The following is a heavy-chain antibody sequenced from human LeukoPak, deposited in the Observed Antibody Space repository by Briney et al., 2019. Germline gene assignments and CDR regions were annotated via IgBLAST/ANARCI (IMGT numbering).Heavy chain of an antibody. Sequence: SETLSLTCTVSGGSISSGGYYWSWIRQPPGKGLEWIGYIYHSGSTYYNPSLKSRVTISVDRSKNQFSLKLSSVTAADTAVYYCARGWGYYGSGAPYFDYWGQGTLVTVSS. J-gene: IGHJ4*02. CDR2: IYHSGST. D-gene: IGHD3-10*01. CDR1: GGSISSGGYY. CDR3: ARGWGYYGSGAPYFDY. V-gene: IGHV4-30-2*01.